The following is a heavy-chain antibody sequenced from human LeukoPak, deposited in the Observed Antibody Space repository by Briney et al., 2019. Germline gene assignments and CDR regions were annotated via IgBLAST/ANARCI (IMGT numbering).Heavy chain of an antibody. J-gene: IGHJ6*02. D-gene: IGHD2-2*01. Sequence: PGGSLRLSCSASGFTFSSYAMNWVRRAPGKGLEWVSYISSSGGTIYYADSVKGRFTISRDNAKNSLYLQMNSLRAEDTAVYYCARDLSYCTITSCSYYYYGMDVWGRGTTVTVSS. CDR2: ISSSGGTI. CDR3: ARDLSYCTITSCSYYYYGMDV. V-gene: IGHV3-48*03. CDR1: GFTFSSYA.